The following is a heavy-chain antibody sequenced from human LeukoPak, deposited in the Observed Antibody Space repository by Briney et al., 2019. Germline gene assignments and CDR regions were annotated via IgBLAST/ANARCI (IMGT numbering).Heavy chain of an antibody. CDR1: GFTFSDYY. CDR3: ARVLRYSYGYVDY. D-gene: IGHD5-18*01. CDR2: ISSSSSYT. V-gene: IGHV3-11*06. Sequence: RGSLRLSCAASGFTFSDYYMSWTRQAPGKGLEWVSYISSSSSYTNYADSVKGRFTISRDNAKNSLYLQMNSLRAEDTAVYYCARVLRYSYGYVDYWGQGTLVTVSS. J-gene: IGHJ4*02.